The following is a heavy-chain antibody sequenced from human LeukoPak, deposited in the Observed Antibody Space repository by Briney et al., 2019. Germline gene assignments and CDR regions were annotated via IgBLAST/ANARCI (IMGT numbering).Heavy chain of an antibody. CDR3: ARGNYYDSSGFDY. V-gene: IGHV1-8*01. Sequence: ASLKLSCKASGYTFTSYNINWVRQATGQGLEWMGWMNPDTGNTGYAHKFQGRVTITRNTSISTAYMELSSLRSEDTAVYYCARGNYYDSSGFDYWGQGTLVTVSS. J-gene: IGHJ4*02. D-gene: IGHD3-22*01. CDR1: GYTFTSYN. CDR2: MNPDTGNT.